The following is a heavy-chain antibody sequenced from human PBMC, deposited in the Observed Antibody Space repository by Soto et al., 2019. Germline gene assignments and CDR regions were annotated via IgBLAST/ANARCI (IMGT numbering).Heavy chain of an antibody. CDR2: IKKDGSEK. CDR1: GISTSSYW. CDR3: VTGYHSDY. Sequence: GGSLRLSCAASGISTSSYWMGWVRQAPGRGLEWVASIKKDGSEKYYMDSLKGRFTISRDNALNSLYLQMNSLRAEDTAVYFCVTGYHSDYWGQGTLVTVSS. D-gene: IGHD5-18*01. V-gene: IGHV3-7*03. J-gene: IGHJ4*02.